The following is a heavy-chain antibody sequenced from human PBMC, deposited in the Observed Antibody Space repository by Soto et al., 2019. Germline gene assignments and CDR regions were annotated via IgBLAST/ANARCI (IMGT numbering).Heavy chain of an antibody. Sequence: PVESLQISCKGSGYNFADFWITWVRKKPGKGLEWMGRIDPSDSQTYYSPSFRGHVTISVTKSITTVFLQWSSLRASDTAMYYCARQIYDSDTGPNFQYYFDSWGQGTPVTVSS. CDR1: GYNFADFW. CDR2: IDPSDSQT. J-gene: IGHJ4*02. CDR3: ARQIYDSDTGPNFQYYFDS. V-gene: IGHV5-10-1*01. D-gene: IGHD3-22*01.